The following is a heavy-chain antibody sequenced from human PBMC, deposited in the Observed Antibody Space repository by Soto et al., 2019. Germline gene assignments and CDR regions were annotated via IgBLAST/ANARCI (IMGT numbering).Heavy chain of an antibody. V-gene: IGHV1-2*04. CDR3: ARAWNMRDYFDY. J-gene: IGHJ4*02. D-gene: IGHD1-1*01. CDR2: INPNSGGT. Sequence: ASVKVSCKASGYTFTGCYMHWVRQAPGQGLEWMGWINPNSGGTNYAQKFQGWVTMTRDTSISTAYVELSRLRSDDTAVYYCARAWNMRDYFDYWGQGTLVTVSS. CDR1: GYTFTGCY.